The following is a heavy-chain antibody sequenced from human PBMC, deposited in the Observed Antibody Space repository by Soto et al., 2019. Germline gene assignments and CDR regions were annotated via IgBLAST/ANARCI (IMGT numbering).Heavy chain of an antibody. CDR3: ARDSAAAAGLSFDS. Sequence: QVQLVQSGAEVKTPGASVRVSCKASGYTFTDYYTHWVRRAPGQGLEWMGWINDNSGATRYSQRFQGRVTLTRDTSISTAYMELSSLRSDDTAVYYCARDSAAAAGLSFDSWGQGTLVTVSS. CDR2: INDNSGAT. D-gene: IGHD6-13*01. CDR1: GYTFTDYY. V-gene: IGHV1-2*02. J-gene: IGHJ4*02.